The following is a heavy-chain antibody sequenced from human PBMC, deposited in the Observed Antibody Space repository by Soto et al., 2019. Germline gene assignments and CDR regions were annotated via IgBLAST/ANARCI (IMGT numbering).Heavy chain of an antibody. CDR2: IKQDGSEK. D-gene: IGHD3-3*01. Sequence: GGSLRLSCAASGFTFSSYWMSWVRQAPGKGLEWVANIKQDGSEKYYVDSVKGRFTISRDNAKNSLYLQMNSLRAEDTAVYYCARDLAPYYDFWSGYYPFFDYWGQGTLVTVSS. CDR1: GFTFSSYW. J-gene: IGHJ4*02. V-gene: IGHV3-7*01. CDR3: ARDLAPYYDFWSGYYPFFDY.